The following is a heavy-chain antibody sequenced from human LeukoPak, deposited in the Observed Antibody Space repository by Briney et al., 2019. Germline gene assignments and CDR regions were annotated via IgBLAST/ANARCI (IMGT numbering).Heavy chain of an antibody. CDR1: GFTFSSFS. Sequence: GGSLRLSCAASGFTFSSFSMIWVRQAPGKGLEWVSGLIENGATTYYADSVKGRFTISRDNSRNTMYLQMNSLRVEDTAVYYCVKDYQVGNSPAFGDYWGQGTLVTISS. CDR3: VKDYQVGNSPAFGDY. D-gene: IGHD1-26*01. J-gene: IGHJ4*02. V-gene: IGHV3-23*01. CDR2: LIENGATT.